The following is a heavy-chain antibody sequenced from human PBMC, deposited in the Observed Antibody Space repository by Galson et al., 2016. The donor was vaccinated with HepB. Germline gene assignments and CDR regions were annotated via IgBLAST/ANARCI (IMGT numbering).Heavy chain of an antibody. V-gene: IGHV4-39*01. CDR2: IYYSGNT. J-gene: IGHJ5*01. CDR1: GGSINNDNHC. D-gene: IGHD6-19*01. Sequence: ETLSLTCIVSGGSINNDNHCWGWIRQPPGKGLEWIGSIYYSGNTHYNPSPNSRVTISVDTSKNQFSLRLTSVTASDTAIYYCARNNSGWYTFASWGQGTLVTVSS. CDR3: ARNNSGWYTFAS.